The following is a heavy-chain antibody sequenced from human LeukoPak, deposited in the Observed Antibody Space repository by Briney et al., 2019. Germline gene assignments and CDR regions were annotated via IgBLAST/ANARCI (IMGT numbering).Heavy chain of an antibody. CDR3: ARAKPRQNYYDSSGYSHYYYYGMDV. CDR2: INPSGGST. J-gene: IGHJ6*02. V-gene: IGHV1-46*01. D-gene: IGHD3-22*01. CDR1: GYTFTSYH. Sequence: GASVKVSCKASGYTFTSYHMHWVRQAPGQGVEWMGVINPSGGSTSYAQKFQGRVTMTRDTSTSTVYMELSSLRSEDTAVYYCARAKPRQNYYDSSGYSHYYYYGMDVWGQGTTVTVSS.